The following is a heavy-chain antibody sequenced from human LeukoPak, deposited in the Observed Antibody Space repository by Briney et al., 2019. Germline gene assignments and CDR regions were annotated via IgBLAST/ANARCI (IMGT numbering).Heavy chain of an antibody. CDR3: ARDLRVGDY. Sequence: GGSLRLSCAASGFTFSSYAMHWVRQAPGKGLEWVAVVSYDGSNKYYADSVKGRFTISRDNSKNTLYLQMNSLRAEDTAVYYCARDLRVGDYWGRGTLVTVSS. CDR2: VSYDGSNK. CDR1: GFTFSSYA. J-gene: IGHJ4*02. V-gene: IGHV3-30-3*01. D-gene: IGHD3-10*01.